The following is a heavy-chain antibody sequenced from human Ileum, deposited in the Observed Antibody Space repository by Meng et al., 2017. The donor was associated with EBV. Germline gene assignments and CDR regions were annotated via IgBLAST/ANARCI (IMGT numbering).Heavy chain of an antibody. V-gene: IGHV4-59*01. CDR3: ARGIYGSGSPSP. CDR1: GGSISSFY. J-gene: IGHJ5*02. D-gene: IGHD3-10*01. Sequence: VRLQESGQGLWQPSETLSLTCMVAGGSISSFYWSWIRQSPGKGLEYIGYIFSSGSTNYNPSLESRVTISEDTSKNPIFLNLTSVTTADTAVYYCARGIYGSGSPSPWGQGTLVTVSS. CDR2: IFSSGST.